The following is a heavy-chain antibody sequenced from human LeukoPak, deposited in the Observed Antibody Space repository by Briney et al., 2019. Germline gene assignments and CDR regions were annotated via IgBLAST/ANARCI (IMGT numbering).Heavy chain of an antibody. V-gene: IGHV4-59*01. CDR1: GGSFSNYY. J-gene: IGHJ3*02. Sequence: PSETLSLTCAVYGGSFSNYYWSWIRQPPGKGLEWIGYIYYSGSTNYNPSLKSRVTISVDTSKNQYSLKLSSVTAADTAVYYCATSMHGYCSGGSCYGAFDIWGQGTMVTVSS. D-gene: IGHD2-15*01. CDR3: ATSMHGYCSGGSCYGAFDI. CDR2: IYYSGST.